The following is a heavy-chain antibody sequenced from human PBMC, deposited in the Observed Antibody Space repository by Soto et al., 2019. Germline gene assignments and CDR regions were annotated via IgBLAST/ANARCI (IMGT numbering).Heavy chain of an antibody. CDR3: ASQRLWVGELLTKYYFYYCLDV. CDR1: GGTFSSSA. V-gene: IGHV1-69*06. CDR2: IIPTFGTA. Sequence: SVKVSCKASGGTFSSSAISWVRQAPGQGLEWMGNIIPTFGTADYARKVQGRVAFTADTSTSTAYMELSSLRSEDTAVYYCASQRLWVGELLTKYYFYYCLDVWGQGTTVTVSS. J-gene: IGHJ6*02. D-gene: IGHD3-10*01.